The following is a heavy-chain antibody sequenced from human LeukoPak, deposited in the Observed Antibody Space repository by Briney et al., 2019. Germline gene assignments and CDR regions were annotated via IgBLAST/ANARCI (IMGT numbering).Heavy chain of an antibody. Sequence: ASVKVSCKASGYTFTSYGISWVRQAPGQGLERMGWISAYNGNTNYAQKLQGRVTMTTDTSTSTAYMELRSLRSDDTAVYYCARDEDPGYSSSWIDYWGQGTLVTVSS. CDR3: ARDEDPGYSSSWIDY. CDR1: GYTFTSYG. CDR2: ISAYNGNT. D-gene: IGHD6-13*01. J-gene: IGHJ4*02. V-gene: IGHV1-18*01.